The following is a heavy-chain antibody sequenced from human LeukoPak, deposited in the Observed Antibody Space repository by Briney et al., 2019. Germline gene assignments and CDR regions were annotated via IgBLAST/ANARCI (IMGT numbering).Heavy chain of an antibody. J-gene: IGHJ3*02. CDR2: TYYRSKWYD. D-gene: IGHD6-13*01. Sequence: SQTLSLTCAISGDSVSSNSATWNWIRQSPSRGLEWLGRTYYRSKWYDDYALSMKSRITINPDTSKNQFSLRLSSVTPEDTAVYYCARGDSSTWYFLGAFDIWGQGTMVTVSS. V-gene: IGHV6-1*01. CDR1: GDSVSSNSAT. CDR3: ARGDSSTWYFLGAFDI.